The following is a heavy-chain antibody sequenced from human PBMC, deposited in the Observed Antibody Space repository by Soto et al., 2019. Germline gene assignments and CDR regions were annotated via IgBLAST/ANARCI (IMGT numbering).Heavy chain of an antibody. CDR1: GFTFTSSA. J-gene: IGHJ6*03. CDR2: IVVGSGNT. CDR3: ALTGVTTHYYYYYYMDV. D-gene: IGHD4-17*01. Sequence: ASVKVSCKASGFTFTSSAVQWVRQARGQRLEWIGWIVVGSGNTNYAQKFQERVTITRDMSTSTAYMELSSLRSEDTAVYYCALTGVTTHYYYYYYMDVWGKGTTVTVSS. V-gene: IGHV1-58*01.